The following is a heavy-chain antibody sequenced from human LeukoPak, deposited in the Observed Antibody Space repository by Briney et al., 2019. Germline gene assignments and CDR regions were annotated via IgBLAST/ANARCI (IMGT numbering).Heavy chain of an antibody. Sequence: SGPTLVNPTQTLTLTCTFSGFSLSTSGVGVGWIRQPPGKALEWLALIYWDDDKRYSPSLKSRLTITKDTSKNQVVLTMTNMDPVDTATYYCAHLVGEVTMVRGVITDLLPRNWFDPWGQGTLVTVSS. V-gene: IGHV2-5*02. D-gene: IGHD3-10*01. CDR1: GFSLSTSGVG. CDR2: IYWDDDK. J-gene: IGHJ5*02. CDR3: AHLVGEVTMVRGVITDLLPRNWFDP.